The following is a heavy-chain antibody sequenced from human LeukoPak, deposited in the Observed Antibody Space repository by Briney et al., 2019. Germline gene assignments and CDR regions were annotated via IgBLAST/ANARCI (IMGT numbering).Heavy chain of an antibody. CDR3: ARVLRYCSGGNCYSGGLGYMDV. V-gene: IGHV3-21*04. J-gene: IGHJ6*03. CDR1: GIPFRSYW. Sequence: GGSLRLSCAACGIPFRSYWMRGVREAPGEGREWVTSISRSGSNKYYADSVTGRFTISRDNAKNSLFLQMNSLRAGDTAVYYCARVLRYCSGGNCYSGGLGYMDVWGKGTTVTISS. CDR2: ISRSGSNK. D-gene: IGHD2-15*01.